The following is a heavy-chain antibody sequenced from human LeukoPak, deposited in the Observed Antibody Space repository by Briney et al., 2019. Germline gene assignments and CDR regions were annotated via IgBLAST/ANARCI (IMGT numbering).Heavy chain of an antibody. D-gene: IGHD3-10*01. J-gene: IGHJ5*02. Sequence: SETLSLTCTVSGGSISSYYWTWIRQPPGKGLEWIGYIYYSGSTNYNPSLKSRVTISVDTSKNQFSLKLSSVTAADTAVYYCARDSGTTGEVKFDPWGQGTLVTVSS. CDR1: GGSISSYY. CDR3: ARDSGTTGEVKFDP. CDR2: IYYSGST. V-gene: IGHV4-59*01.